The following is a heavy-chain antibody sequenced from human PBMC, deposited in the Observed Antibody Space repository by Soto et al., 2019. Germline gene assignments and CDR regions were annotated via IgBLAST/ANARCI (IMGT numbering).Heavy chain of an antibody. V-gene: IGHV5-51*01. CDR3: ASLSGSYAHDAFDI. Sequence: PGESLKISCKGYGYSFTNYWIGWVRQMPGKGLEWMGIIYPGDSDIRYSPSFQGQVTISADKSISTAYLQWSSLKASDTAMYYCASLSGSYAHDAFDIWGQGAMVTVSS. CDR1: GYSFTNYW. CDR2: IYPGDSDI. D-gene: IGHD1-26*01. J-gene: IGHJ3*02.